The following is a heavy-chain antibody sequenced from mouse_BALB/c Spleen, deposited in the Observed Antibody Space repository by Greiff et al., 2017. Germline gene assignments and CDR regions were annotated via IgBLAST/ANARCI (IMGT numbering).Heavy chain of an antibody. D-gene: IGHD2-4*01. CDR2: IYPSDSYT. V-gene: IGHV1-69*02. J-gene: IGHJ3*01. CDR3: TRDVYDYSWFAY. Sequence: QVQLQQPGAELVRPGASVQLSCKASGYTFTSYWINWVKQRPGQGLEWIGNIYPSDSYTNYNQKFKDKATLTVDNSSSTAYMQLSSPTSEDSAVYYCTRDVYDYSWFAYWGQGTLVTVSA. CDR1: GYTFTSYW.